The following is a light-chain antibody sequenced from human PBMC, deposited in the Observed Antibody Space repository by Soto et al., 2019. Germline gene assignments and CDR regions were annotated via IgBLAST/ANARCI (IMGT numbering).Light chain of an antibody. CDR2: GAS. Sequence: EIMMTQSPATLSVSPGERATLSCGASQSISSNLAWYQQKPGQAPRLLIYGASIRITGVPARFSGSGSGTGFTLTINSLQSEDVAIYYCQQYNNCPYTFGQGTKLEIK. J-gene: IGKJ2*01. CDR1: QSISSN. CDR3: QQYNNCPYT. V-gene: IGKV3-15*01.